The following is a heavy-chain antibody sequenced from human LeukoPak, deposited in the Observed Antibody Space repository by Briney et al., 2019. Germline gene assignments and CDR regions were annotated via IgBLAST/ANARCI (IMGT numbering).Heavy chain of an antibody. CDR3: ASGVQDYYYYMDV. V-gene: IGHV4-34*01. J-gene: IGHJ6*03. CDR2: INHSGST. D-gene: IGHD1-1*01. CDR1: GGSFSGYY. Sequence: SETLSLTCSVYGGSFSGYYWSWIRQPPGKGLEWIGEINHSGSTTYNPSIKSRVTMSVDPSNNQLCLKLSSLTPADTAVYYCASGVQDYYYYMDVWGKGTTVTVSS.